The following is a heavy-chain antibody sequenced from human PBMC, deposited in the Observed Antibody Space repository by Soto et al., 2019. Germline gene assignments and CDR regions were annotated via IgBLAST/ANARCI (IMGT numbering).Heavy chain of an antibody. V-gene: IGHV3-33*01. CDR3: VRTACVINNCSYRGVR. CDR2: IGFDGTNI. CDR1: GFDFKTYG. J-gene: IGHJ4*02. D-gene: IGHD1-20*01. Sequence: QGQLVESGGGVVQPGRSLRLSCVASGFDFKTYGMLWVRQAPGKGLEWVAVIGFDGTNIHYSDSVRGRFSISRDNSENTVSLQMNSLRVEDTALYYCVRTACVINNCSYRGVRWGQGTLVTV.